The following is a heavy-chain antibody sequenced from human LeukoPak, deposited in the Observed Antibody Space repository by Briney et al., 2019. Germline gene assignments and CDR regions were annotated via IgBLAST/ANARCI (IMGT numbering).Heavy chain of an antibody. CDR2: IKQDGSEK. CDR3: ARLTGYSSSWYSTFDY. J-gene: IGHJ4*02. V-gene: IGHV3-7*01. D-gene: IGHD6-13*01. CDR1: GFTFSSYW. Sequence: GGSLRLSCAASGFTFSSYWMSWVRQAPGKGLEWVANIKQDGSEKYYVDSVKGRFTISRDNAKNSLYLQMNSLRAEDTAVYYCARLTGYSSSWYSTFDYWGQGTLVTVSS.